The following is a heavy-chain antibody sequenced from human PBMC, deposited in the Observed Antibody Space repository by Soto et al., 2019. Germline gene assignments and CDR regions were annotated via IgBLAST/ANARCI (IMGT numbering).Heavy chain of an antibody. CDR2: IYHSGST. V-gene: IGHV4-4*02. D-gene: IGHD1-26*01. J-gene: IGHJ5*02. CDR1: GGSISSSNW. CDR3: ARDNDSGGSYKFDP. Sequence: QVQLQESGPGLVKPSGTLSLTCAVSGGSISSSNWWSWVRQPPGKGLEWIGEIYHSGSTNYNPSLKSGVTISVDKSKNQFSLKLSSVTAADTAVYYCARDNDSGGSYKFDPWGQGTLVTVSS.